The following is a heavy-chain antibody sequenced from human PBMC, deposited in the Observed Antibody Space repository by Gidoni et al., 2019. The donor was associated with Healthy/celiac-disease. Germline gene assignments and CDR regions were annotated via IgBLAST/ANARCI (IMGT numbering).Heavy chain of an antibody. CDR1: GGSISSYY. CDR2: IQPSGST. V-gene: IGHV4-4*07. CDR3: ARARCSSTSCSYNWFDP. J-gene: IGHJ5*02. D-gene: IGHD2-2*01. Sequence: QVQLQESGPGLVKPSETLSLTCTVSGGSISSYYWSWIRQPAGKGLEWIGRIQPSGSTKYHPPLKSRVTMSVDTSKNQFSLKLSSVTAADTAVYYCARARCSSTSCSYNWFDPWGQGTLVTVSS.